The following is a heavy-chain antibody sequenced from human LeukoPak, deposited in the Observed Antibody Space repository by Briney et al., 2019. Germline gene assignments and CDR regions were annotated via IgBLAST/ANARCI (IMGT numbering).Heavy chain of an antibody. CDR3: AREMNIELGIVYFDY. CDR1: GYTFTSYG. Sequence: ASVKVSCKASGYTFTSYGISWVRQAPGQGLEWMGWISAYNGNTNYAQKLQGRVTMTTDTSTSTAYMELWSLRSDDTAVYYCAREMNIELGIVYFDYWGQGTLVTVSS. CDR2: ISAYNGNT. D-gene: IGHD7-27*01. V-gene: IGHV1-18*01. J-gene: IGHJ4*02.